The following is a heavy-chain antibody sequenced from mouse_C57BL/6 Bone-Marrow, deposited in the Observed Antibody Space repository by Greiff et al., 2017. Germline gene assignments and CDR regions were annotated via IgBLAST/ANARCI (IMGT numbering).Heavy chain of an antibody. D-gene: IGHD2-2*01. J-gene: IGHJ2*01. CDR3: ADGYAY. V-gene: IGHV1-82*01. CDR2: IYPGDGDT. CDR1: GYAFSSSW. Sequence: VQLQQSGPELVKPGASVKISCKASGYAFSSSWMNWVKQRPGKGLEWIGRIYPGDGDTNYNGKFKGKATLTADKSSSTAYMQLSSLTSEDAAVYFCADGYAYWGQGTTLTVSS.